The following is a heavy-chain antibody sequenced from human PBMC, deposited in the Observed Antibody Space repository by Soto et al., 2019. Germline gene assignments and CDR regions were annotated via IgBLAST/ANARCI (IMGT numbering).Heavy chain of an antibody. D-gene: IGHD3-16*01. Sequence: QVQLVESGGGVVQPGRSLRLSCAASGFTFSSYAMHWVRQAPGKGLEWVAVISYDGSNKYYADSVKGRFTISRDNSKNTLYLQMNSLRAEDTAVYYCARVLTAGWGDAFDIWGQGTMVTVSS. J-gene: IGHJ3*02. V-gene: IGHV3-30-3*01. CDR3: ARVLTAGWGDAFDI. CDR1: GFTFSSYA. CDR2: ISYDGSNK.